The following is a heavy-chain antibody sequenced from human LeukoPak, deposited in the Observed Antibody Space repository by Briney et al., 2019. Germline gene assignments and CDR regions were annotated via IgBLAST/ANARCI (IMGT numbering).Heavy chain of an antibody. CDR2: IHSDGSST. CDR1: GFTFGNYW. V-gene: IGHV3-74*01. Sequence: GGSLRLSCTASGFTFGNYWMHWVRQGPGKGLVWVSRIHSDGSSTTYADSVKGRFTISRDNAKNTLYLQMNSLRAEDTAVYYCARGNYYSMDVWGQGTTVTVSS. J-gene: IGHJ6*02. CDR3: ARGNYYSMDV.